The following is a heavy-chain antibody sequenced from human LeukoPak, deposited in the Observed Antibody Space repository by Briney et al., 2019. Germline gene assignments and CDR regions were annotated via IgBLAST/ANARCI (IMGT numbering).Heavy chain of an antibody. Sequence: SETLSLTCSVSGYSIRTGNYWAWVRQPPGKGLEWIGCVYHSGTHYKSSLTSRATISMDTSANQFSLKLTSMTAADSAFYYCTKTSGGGGHDSWGQGILVTVSS. CDR3: TKTSGGGGHDS. CDR2: VYHSGT. J-gene: IGHJ5*01. D-gene: IGHD4-23*01. V-gene: IGHV4-38-2*01. CDR1: GYSIRTGNY.